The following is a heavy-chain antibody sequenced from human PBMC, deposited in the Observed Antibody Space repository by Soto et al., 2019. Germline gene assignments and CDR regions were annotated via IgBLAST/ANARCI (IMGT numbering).Heavy chain of an antibody. Sequence: SETLSLTCAVSGDTLSSGGYPWSWIRQPPGKGLEWSGYIFQSGRIYRNPSLKSRVSIAVDRSKNHFSLRLNSVTAADTAVYYCARGRISMDRGVAADIWFEPWGQGTLVTVSS. CDR2: IFQSGRI. V-gene: IGHV4-30-2*01. CDR3: ARGRISMDRGVAADIWFEP. J-gene: IGHJ5*02. CDR1: GDTLSSGGYP. D-gene: IGHD3-10*01.